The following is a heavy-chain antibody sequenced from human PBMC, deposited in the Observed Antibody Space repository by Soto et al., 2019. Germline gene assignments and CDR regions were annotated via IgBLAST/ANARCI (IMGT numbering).Heavy chain of an antibody. CDR3: GGGRPTYGSGSYNENWFDP. Sequence: ASVKVSCKASGYTFTSYGISWVRQAPGQRLEWMGWINADNGSTKYSQKFQGRVTMTRDTSISTAYMELSRLRSDDTAVYYCGGGRPTYGSGSYNENWFDPWGQGTLVTSPQ. CDR2: INADNGST. J-gene: IGHJ5*02. CDR1: GYTFTSYG. D-gene: IGHD3-10*01. V-gene: IGHV1-18*01.